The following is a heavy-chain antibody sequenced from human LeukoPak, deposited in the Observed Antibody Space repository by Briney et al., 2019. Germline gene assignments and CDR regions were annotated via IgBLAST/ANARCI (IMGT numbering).Heavy chain of an antibody. J-gene: IGHJ4*02. CDR3: AGNFDWVDY. CDR1: GFTFSSYE. D-gene: IGHD3-9*01. V-gene: IGHV3-48*03. Sequence: GGSLRLSCAASGFTFSSYEMNWVRQAPGKGLEWVSYISSSGSTIYYADSVKGRFTISRDNAKNSLYLQMNSLRAEDTAVYYCAGNFDWVDYRGQGTLVTVSS. CDR2: ISSSGSTI.